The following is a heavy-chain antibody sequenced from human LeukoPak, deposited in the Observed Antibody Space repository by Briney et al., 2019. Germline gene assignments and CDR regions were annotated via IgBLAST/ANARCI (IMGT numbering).Heavy chain of an antibody. CDR1: GGSISSYY. V-gene: IGHV4-4*07. Sequence: SETLSLTCTVSGGSISSYYWSWIRQPAGKGLEWIGRIYTSGSTNYNPSLKSRVTMSVDTSKNQFSLKLSSVTAADTAVYYCARDFTWGGDCYRFDYWGQGTLVTVSS. CDR2: IYTSGST. D-gene: IGHD2-21*02. CDR3: ARDFTWGGDCYRFDY. J-gene: IGHJ4*02.